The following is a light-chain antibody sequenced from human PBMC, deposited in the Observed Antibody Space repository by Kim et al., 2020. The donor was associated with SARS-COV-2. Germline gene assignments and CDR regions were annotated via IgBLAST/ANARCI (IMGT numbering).Light chain of an antibody. CDR3: QSYDSSTWV. CDR1: SGSIASNY. Sequence: NFMLTQPHSVSESPGKTVTISCTGSSGSIASNYVQWYQQRPGSAPTTVIYEDNQRPSGVPDQFSGSIDSSSNSASLTISGLKTEDEADYYCQSYDSSTWVFGGGTKLTVL. J-gene: IGLJ3*02. V-gene: IGLV6-57*02. CDR2: EDN.